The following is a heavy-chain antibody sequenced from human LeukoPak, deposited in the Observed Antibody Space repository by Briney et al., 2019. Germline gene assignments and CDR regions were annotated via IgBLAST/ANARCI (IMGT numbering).Heavy chain of an antibody. CDR2: ISGSGETT. J-gene: IGHJ4*02. CDR1: GFTFGSFS. Sequence: GGSLRLSCAASGFTFGSFSMSWVRQAPGKGLEWVSVISGSGETTFYADSVRGRFTISRDNSKSTLYLQMTSLRAEDTGVYYCAKKIDSGSYPLDYWGQGTLVTSSS. CDR3: AKKIDSGSYPLDY. D-gene: IGHD3-10*01. V-gene: IGHV3-23*01.